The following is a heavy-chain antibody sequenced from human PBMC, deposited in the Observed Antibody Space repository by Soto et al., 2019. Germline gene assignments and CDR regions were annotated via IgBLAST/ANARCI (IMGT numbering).Heavy chain of an antibody. V-gene: IGHV3-15*01. J-gene: IGHJ3*02. Sequence: PGGSLRLSCADSGFTFSNAWMSLVRQSRGKGLEWVGRIKRKTDCGTTDYAAPVKGRFTISSDDAKNTLYLQMNSLKAEDTAVYYCNKDSSVVAAAPSAFDIWGQGTMVTVSS. D-gene: IGHD2-15*01. CDR2: IKRKTDCGTT. CDR3: NKDSSVVAAAPSAFDI. CDR1: GFTFSNAW.